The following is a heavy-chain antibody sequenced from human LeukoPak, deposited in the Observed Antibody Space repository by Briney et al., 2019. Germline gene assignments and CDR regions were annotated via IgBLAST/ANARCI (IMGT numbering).Heavy chain of an antibody. V-gene: IGHV5-51*01. J-gene: IGHJ5*02. Sequence: IACKGSGYTFTNYWIGWVRQMPGKGLEWMRVILPGDSDTRYSPSFKGQVTISVDKSINTAYLQWSSLKASDTAMYYCARQYYETLTGPNWFDAWGQGTLVTVSS. D-gene: IGHD3-9*01. CDR1: GYTFTNYW. CDR2: ILPGDSDT. CDR3: ARQYYETLTGPNWFDA.